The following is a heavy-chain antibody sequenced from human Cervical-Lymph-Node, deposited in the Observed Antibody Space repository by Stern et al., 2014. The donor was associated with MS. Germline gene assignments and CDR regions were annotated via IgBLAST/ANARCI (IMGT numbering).Heavy chain of an antibody. D-gene: IGHD6-19*01. Sequence: QVQLVQSGSELKKPGASVKVSCKASGYTFTSYAMNWVRQAPGQGLEWMGWINTNTGKPTYAQGFTGRFVFSLDTSVSTAYLQISSLKAEDTAVYYCTPGIAVAGMTQFDYWGQGTLVTVSS. CDR2: INTNTGKP. CDR1: GYTFTSYA. CDR3: TPGIAVAGMTQFDY. J-gene: IGHJ4*02. V-gene: IGHV7-4-1*02.